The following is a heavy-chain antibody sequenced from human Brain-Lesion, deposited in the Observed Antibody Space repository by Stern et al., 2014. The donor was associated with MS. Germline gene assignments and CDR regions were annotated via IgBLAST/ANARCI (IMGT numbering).Heavy chain of an antibody. CDR3: ARGRVVPGFQYYATDV. D-gene: IGHD2-2*01. J-gene: IGHJ6*02. V-gene: IGHV4-61*02. Sequence: QLQLQESGPGLVKPSQTLSLSCTVSGGSISSGGYYWSWIRQPAGKGLEWIGRIFNSGSTSHNPSLKSRVPISMDTSKNQFSRRLNSMTAADTAVYYCARGRVVPGFQYYATDVWGQGTTVIVSS. CDR1: GGSISSGGYY. CDR2: IFNSGST.